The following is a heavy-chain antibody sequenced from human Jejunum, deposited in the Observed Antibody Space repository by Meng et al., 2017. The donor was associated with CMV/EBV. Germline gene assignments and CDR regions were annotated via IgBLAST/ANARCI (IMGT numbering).Heavy chain of an antibody. V-gene: IGHV4-4*02. CDR3: ARGQSDCDSWTCHWWMGRFDM. J-gene: IGHJ4*02. CDR1: RNNW. D-gene: IGHD3-22*01. CDR2: IYHSGSI. Sequence: RNNWWSWVRQSPGKGLEWIGEIYHSGSINYNPSLRSRVTISVDKSKNQFSLRVNSVTAADTAVYYCARGQSDCDSWTCHWWMGRFDMWGQGTLVTVSS.